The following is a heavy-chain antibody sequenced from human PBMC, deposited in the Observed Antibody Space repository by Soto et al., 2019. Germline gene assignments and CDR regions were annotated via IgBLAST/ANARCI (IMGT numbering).Heavy chain of an antibody. D-gene: IGHD3-22*01. CDR3: ASGYYYDSSGYHPTLYYFDY. CDR1: GGTFSSYA. J-gene: IGHJ4*02. CDR2: IIPIFGTA. V-gene: IGHV1-69*13. Sequence: SVKVSCKASGGTFSSYAISWVRQAPGQGLEWMGGIIPIFGTANYAQKFQGRVTITADESTSTAYMELSSLRSEDTAVYYCASGYYYDSSGYHPTLYYFDYWGQGTLVTVSS.